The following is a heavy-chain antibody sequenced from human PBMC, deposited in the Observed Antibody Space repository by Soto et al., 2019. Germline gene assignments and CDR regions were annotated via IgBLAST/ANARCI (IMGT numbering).Heavy chain of an antibody. CDR1: GFTFSSYS. Sequence: PGGSLRLSCAASGFTFSSYSMNWVRQAPGKGLEWVSSISSSSSYIYYADSVKGRFTISRDNAKNSLYPQMNSLRAEDTAVYYCARSKKRGYSYGYSVNYYYGMDVWGQGTTVTVSS. CDR3: ARSKKRGYSYGYSVNYYYGMDV. V-gene: IGHV3-21*01. CDR2: ISSSSSYI. J-gene: IGHJ6*02. D-gene: IGHD5-18*01.